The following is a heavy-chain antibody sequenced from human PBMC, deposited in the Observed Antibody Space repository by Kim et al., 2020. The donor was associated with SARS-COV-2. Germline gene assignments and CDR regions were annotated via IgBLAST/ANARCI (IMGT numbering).Heavy chain of an antibody. CDR3: ARDLISGYSSSWYYFDY. V-gene: IGHV4-34*01. D-gene: IGHD6-13*01. J-gene: IGHJ4*02. Sequence: SETLSLTCAVYGGSFSGYYWSWIRQPPGKGLEWIGEINHSGSTNYNPSLKSRVTISVDTSKNQFSLKLSSVTAADTAVYYCARDLISGYSSSWYYFDYWGRGTLVTVSS. CDR1: GGSFSGYY. CDR2: INHSGST.